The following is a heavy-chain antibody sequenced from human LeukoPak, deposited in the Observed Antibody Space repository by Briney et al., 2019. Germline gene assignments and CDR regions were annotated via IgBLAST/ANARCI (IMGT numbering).Heavy chain of an antibody. CDR1: GFTFSSYA. J-gene: IGHJ6*03. CDR3: AKDHRDYYYYMDV. V-gene: IGHV3-23*01. CDR2: ISGSGGST. Sequence: GGSLRLSCAASGFTFSSYAMSWVRQAPGKGLEWVSAISGSGGSTYYADSAKGRFTISRDNSKNTLYLQMNSLRAEDTAVYYCAKDHRDYYYYMDVWGRGTTVTVSS. D-gene: IGHD1-14*01.